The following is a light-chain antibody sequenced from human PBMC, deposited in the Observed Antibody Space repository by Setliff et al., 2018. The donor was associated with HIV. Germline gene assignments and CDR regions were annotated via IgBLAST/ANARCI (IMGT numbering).Light chain of an antibody. CDR2: DVT. J-gene: IGLJ1*01. CDR1: SSDVGGYNY. CDR3: ASYAGSNNLGV. V-gene: IGLV2-14*03. Sequence: QSVLTQPASVSGSPGQSITISCTGTSSDVGGYNYVSWYQHYPGKAPKFMIYDVTTRPSGVSNRFSGSKSGNTASLTVSGLQAEDEADYYCASYAGSNNLGVFGTGTKVTVL.